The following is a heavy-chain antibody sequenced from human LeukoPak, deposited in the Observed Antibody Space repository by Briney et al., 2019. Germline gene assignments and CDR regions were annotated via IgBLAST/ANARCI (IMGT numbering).Heavy chain of an antibody. CDR1: GGSISSYY. CDR2: IYYSGST. D-gene: IGHD6-19*01. V-gene: IGHV4-59*01. CDR3: ARRQWLAPFDY. Sequence: SETLSLTCTVSGGSISSYYWSWIRRPPGKGLEWIGYIYYSGSTNYNPSLKSRVTISVDTSKNQFSLKLSSVTAADTAVYYCARRQWLAPFDYWGQGTLVTVSS. J-gene: IGHJ4*02.